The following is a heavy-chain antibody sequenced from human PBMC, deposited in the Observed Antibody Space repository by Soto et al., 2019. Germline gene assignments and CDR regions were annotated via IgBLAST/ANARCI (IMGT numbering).Heavy chain of an antibody. J-gene: IGHJ4*02. Sequence: PGGSLRLSCAASGFTLSDHYMSGIRQAPGKGLEWIGYSSNSGSFTRYADSVKGRFSISRDNAKNSLYLQINSLRGDDTAIYYCVRSGDNYNLLDYWGQGTPVTAPQ. V-gene: IGHV3-11*06. D-gene: IGHD1-1*01. CDR1: GFTLSDHY. CDR3: VRSGDNYNLLDY. CDR2: SSNSGSFT.